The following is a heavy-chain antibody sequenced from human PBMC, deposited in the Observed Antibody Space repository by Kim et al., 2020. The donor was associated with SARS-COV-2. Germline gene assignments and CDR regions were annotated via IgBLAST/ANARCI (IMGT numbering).Heavy chain of an antibody. CDR3: ASLDSAQVPGVF. Sequence: YYADSVKGPFTMSRDNAKNPLYLEMNSLRAEDTAIYYCASLDSAQVPGVFWGQGTLVTVSS. D-gene: IGHD3-10*01. J-gene: IGHJ4*02. V-gene: IGHV3-7*03.